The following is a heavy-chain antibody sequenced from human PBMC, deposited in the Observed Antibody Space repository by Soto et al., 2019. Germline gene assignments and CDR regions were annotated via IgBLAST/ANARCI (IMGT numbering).Heavy chain of an antibody. CDR2: IKQNGRET. J-gene: IGHJ4*02. CDR1: GFTFSNYW. D-gene: IGHD3-16*01. Sequence: PGGSLRLSCAASGFTFSNYWMTWVRQAPGKGLEWVANIKQNGRETFYVDSVKGRFTISRDNGKNTLYLQMSRLKAEDAAVYYCATLEGDLAPEPAPVGHPFDLWGQGTLVTVSS. CDR3: ATLEGDLAPEPAPVGHPFDL. V-gene: IGHV3-7*01.